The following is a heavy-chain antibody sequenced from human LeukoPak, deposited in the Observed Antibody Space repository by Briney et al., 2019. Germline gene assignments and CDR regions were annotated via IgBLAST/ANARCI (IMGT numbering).Heavy chain of an antibody. J-gene: IGHJ4*02. Sequence: GGSLRLSCAASGFNFSNYDMHWVRQAPGKGLEWVTFVRYDQSATVYADSVQGRFAISRDNSKNTVYLQMNSLRVADTALYFCVKDQGECPGSRCYLRFLEYWGQGTLVIVSS. CDR2: VRYDQSAT. CDR3: VKDQGECPGSRCYLRFLEY. D-gene: IGHD3-3*01. V-gene: IGHV3-30*02. CDR1: GFNFSNYD.